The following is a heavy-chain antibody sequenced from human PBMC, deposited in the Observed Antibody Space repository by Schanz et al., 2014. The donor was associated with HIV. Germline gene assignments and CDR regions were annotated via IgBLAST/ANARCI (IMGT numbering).Heavy chain of an antibody. V-gene: IGHV3-30*03. J-gene: IGHJ6*02. D-gene: IGHD2-21*01. CDR1: GFTFSSYG. CDR2: VSYDGSNK. CDR3: ARDWLGERDYYYGMDV. Sequence: EQLLQSGGGLVQPGGSMRLFCEASGFTFSSYGIHWVRQAPGKGLEWVAVVSYDGSNKYYADSVKGRFTISRDNSKNTLYLQMNSLRVEDTAVYYCARDWLGERDYYYGMDVWGQGTTVTVSS.